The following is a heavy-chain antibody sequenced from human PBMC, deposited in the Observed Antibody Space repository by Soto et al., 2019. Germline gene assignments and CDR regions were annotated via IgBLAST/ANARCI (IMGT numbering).Heavy chain of an antibody. Sequence: PSETLSLTCAVYGGSFSGYYWSWIRQPPGKGLEWIGEINHSGSTNYNPSIKSRVTISVDTSKNQFSLKLSSVTAADTAVYYCARWSRADYYFDYWGQGTLVTVPQ. CDR1: GGSFSGYY. CDR2: INHSGST. J-gene: IGHJ4*02. CDR3: ARWSRADYYFDY. D-gene: IGHD2-15*01. V-gene: IGHV4-34*01.